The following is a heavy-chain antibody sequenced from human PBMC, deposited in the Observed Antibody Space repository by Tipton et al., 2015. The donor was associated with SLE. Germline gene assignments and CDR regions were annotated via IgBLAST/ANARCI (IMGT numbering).Heavy chain of an antibody. CDR2: ISGGGDST. Sequence: VQLVQSGGGLAQPGGSLRLSCAASGFMFSSYAMRWVRQAPGKGLEWVSVISGGGDSTSYADSVKGRFTISRDNSKNTLYLQMNSLRAEDTAVYYCAKEVGQVVVATTGHYYYYYGMDVWGQGTTVIVSS. D-gene: IGHD2-15*01. V-gene: IGHV3-23*04. J-gene: IGHJ6*02. CDR1: GFMFSSYA. CDR3: AKEVGQVVVATTGHYYYYYGMDV.